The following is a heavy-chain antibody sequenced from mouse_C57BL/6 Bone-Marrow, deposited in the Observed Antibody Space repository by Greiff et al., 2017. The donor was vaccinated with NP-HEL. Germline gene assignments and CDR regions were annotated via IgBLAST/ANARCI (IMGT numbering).Heavy chain of an antibody. Sequence: EVKLMESGGGLVKPGGSLKLSCAASGFTFSSYAMSWVRQTPEKRLEWVATISDGGSYTYYPDNVKGRFTLSRDNAKNNLYLQMSHLKSEDTAMYYCARDKGLSFDYWGQGTTLTVSS. V-gene: IGHV5-4*01. CDR2: ISDGGSYT. D-gene: IGHD6-2*01. J-gene: IGHJ2*01. CDR3: ARDKGLSFDY. CDR1: GFTFSSYA.